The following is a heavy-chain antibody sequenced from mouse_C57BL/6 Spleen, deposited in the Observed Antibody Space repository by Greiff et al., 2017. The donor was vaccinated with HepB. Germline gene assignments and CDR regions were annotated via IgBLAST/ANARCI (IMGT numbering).Heavy chain of an antibody. V-gene: IGHV1-82*01. J-gene: IGHJ2*01. CDR3: AREDYGNGFDY. CDR1: GFAFSSSW. D-gene: IGHD2-1*01. Sequence: QVQLKQSGPELVKPGASVKIFCKASGFAFSSSWMKWVKPRPGKGLEWIGRIYPGDGDTNYNWKFKGKATLTADKSSSTAYLQLSSLTSEDSSVYFCAREDYGNGFDYWGQGTTLTVSS. CDR2: IYPGDGDT.